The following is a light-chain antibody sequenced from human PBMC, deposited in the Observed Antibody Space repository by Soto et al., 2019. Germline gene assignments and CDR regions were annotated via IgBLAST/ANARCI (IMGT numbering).Light chain of an antibody. Sequence: ELVMTQSPATLSVSPGEGDTLSCRASQSVSSKLAWYQQKPGQAPRLLIYGASTRATGIPARFSGSGSGTEFTLIISSLQSEDSAVYYCQQYNSWLWTFGQGTKVDIK. CDR2: GAS. CDR3: QQYNSWLWT. J-gene: IGKJ1*01. CDR1: QSVSSK. V-gene: IGKV3-15*01.